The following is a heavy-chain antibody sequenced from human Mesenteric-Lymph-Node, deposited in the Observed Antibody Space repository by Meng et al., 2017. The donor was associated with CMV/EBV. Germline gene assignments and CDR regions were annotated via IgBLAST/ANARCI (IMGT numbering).Heavy chain of an antibody. CDR1: GGSISSYY. J-gene: IGHJ5*02. Sequence: SQTLSLTCTVSGGSISSYYWSWIRQPPGKGLEWIGYIYYSGSTNYNPSLKSRVTISVDTSKNQFSRKLSSVTAADTAVYYCARGPYYYGSGSLLKYNWFDAWGQGTMVTVSS. CDR2: IYYSGST. D-gene: IGHD3-10*01. V-gene: IGHV4-59*01. CDR3: ARGPYYYGSGSLLKYNWFDA.